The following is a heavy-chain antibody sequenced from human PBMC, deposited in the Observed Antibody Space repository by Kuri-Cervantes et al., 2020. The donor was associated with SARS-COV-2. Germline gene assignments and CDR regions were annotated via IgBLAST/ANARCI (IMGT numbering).Heavy chain of an antibody. J-gene: IGHJ1*01. CDR3: SARGGQYFNH. CDR1: GISLTNSGLA. CDR2: IYWDDDK. Sequence: SGPTLVKPTQPLTLTCTLSGISLTNSGLAVGWIRQPPGKALEWLGIIYWDDDKLYGPSLENRLTIARDTSQNQVVLTLTNMDPVDTATYYCSARGGQYFNHWGQGTTVTVSS. V-gene: IGHV2-5*05. D-gene: IGHD4-23*01.